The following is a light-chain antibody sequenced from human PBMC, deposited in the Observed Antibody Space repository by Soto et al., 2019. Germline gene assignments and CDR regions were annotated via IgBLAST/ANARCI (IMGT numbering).Light chain of an antibody. V-gene: IGKV3-20*01. J-gene: IGKJ4*01. CDR2: GAS. Sequence: EIVLTRSPGTLSLAPGVRASLSCRASPSVSSSYLAWYRQNPGQAPRLLIYGASSRATGIPDRFSGSGSGTDFTLTISRLEPEDFAVYYCQQYGDSPTCGGGPKVAIK. CDR3: QQYGDSPT. CDR1: PSVSSSY.